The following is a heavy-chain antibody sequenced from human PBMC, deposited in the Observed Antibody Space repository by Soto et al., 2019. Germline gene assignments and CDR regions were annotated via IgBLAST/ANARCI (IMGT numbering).Heavy chain of an antibody. CDR1: GGTFSSYA. J-gene: IGHJ4*02. V-gene: IGHV1-69*01. CDR3: ARDMGGSYYNHSEIPDDY. CDR2: IIPIFGTA. D-gene: IGHD1-26*01. Sequence: QVQLVQSGAEVKKPGSSVKVSCKASGGTFSSYAISWVRQAPGQGLEWMGGIIPIFGTANYAQKFQGRVTITADESTSTAYMELSSLRSEDTAVYYCARDMGGSYYNHSEIPDDYWGQGTLVTVSS.